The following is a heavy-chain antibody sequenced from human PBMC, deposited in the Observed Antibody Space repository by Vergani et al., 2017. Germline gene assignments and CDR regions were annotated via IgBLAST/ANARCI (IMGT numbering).Heavy chain of an antibody. V-gene: IGHV1-69*08. Sequence: QVQLVQSGAEVKKPGSSVKVSCKASGGTFSSYTVTWVRQAPGQGLEWMGRIIPILGIPNYAQQLQGRVTITADKSTNTAYMELSSLRSEDTAVYYCARDRGTRTYGLDVWGQGTTVTVSS. CDR2: IIPILGIP. CDR1: GGTFSSYT. CDR3: ARDRGTRTYGLDV. D-gene: IGHD3-16*01. J-gene: IGHJ6*02.